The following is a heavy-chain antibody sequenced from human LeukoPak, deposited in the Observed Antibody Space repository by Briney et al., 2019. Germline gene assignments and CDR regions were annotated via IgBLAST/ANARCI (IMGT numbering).Heavy chain of an antibody. D-gene: IGHD5/OR15-5a*01. CDR1: GFTFSDSA. CDR3: TPVVGDMVFTNAY. Sequence: GGSQKLSCAASGFTFSDSAMHWVRQASGKGLEWVGRIRGKPHNYATAYAASVKGRFTLSRDDSENTAFLQMNSLRTEDTAVYYCTPVVGDMVFTNAYWGQGTQVTVSS. J-gene: IGHJ4*02. V-gene: IGHV3-73*01. CDR2: IRGKPHNYAT.